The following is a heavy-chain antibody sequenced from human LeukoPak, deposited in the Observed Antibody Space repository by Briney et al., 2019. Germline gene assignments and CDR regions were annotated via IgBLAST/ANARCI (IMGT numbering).Heavy chain of an antibody. Sequence: PGESLKISCQGSGYSFISYWIGWVRQMPGKGLEWMGIIYPVDSDTRYSPSFQGQVTISADKSISTSYRQWSSLKASDTAMYYCARHQKPVEMATPLCDWFDPWGQGTLVTVSS. CDR2: IYPVDSDT. D-gene: IGHD5-24*01. V-gene: IGHV5-51*01. CDR3: ARHQKPVEMATPLCDWFDP. CDR1: GYSFISYW. J-gene: IGHJ5*02.